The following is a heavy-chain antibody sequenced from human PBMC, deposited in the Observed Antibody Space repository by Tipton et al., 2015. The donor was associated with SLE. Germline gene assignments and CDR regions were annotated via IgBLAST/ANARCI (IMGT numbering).Heavy chain of an antibody. V-gene: IGHV4-59*01. CDR2: IFYSGST. CDR1: GAPIKNNY. CDR3: ARAGGIAARSYYYYYYYMDV. D-gene: IGHD6-6*01. Sequence: TLSLTCTVSGAPIKNNYWTWIRQPPGKGLEWIGYIFYSGSTNLNPSLKSRVTMSVDTSKNQFSLKLTSVTAADTAVYYCARAGGIAARSYYYYYYYMDVWGKGTTVTVSS. J-gene: IGHJ6*03.